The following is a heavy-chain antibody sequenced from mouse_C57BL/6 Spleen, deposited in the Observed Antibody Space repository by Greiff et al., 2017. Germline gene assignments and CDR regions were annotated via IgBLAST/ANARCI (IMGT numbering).Heavy chain of an antibody. Sequence: QVQLQQSGPGLVQPSQSLSITCTVSGFSLTSYGVHWVRQSPGKGLEWLGVIWRGGSTDYNAAFMSRLSITKDNSKSQVFFKMNSLQADDTAIYYCAKIPKLPLGRGYFDVWGTGTTVTVSS. CDR3: AKIPKLPLGRGYFDV. CDR1: GFSLTSYG. V-gene: IGHV2-5*01. D-gene: IGHD4-1*01. CDR2: IWRGGST. J-gene: IGHJ1*03.